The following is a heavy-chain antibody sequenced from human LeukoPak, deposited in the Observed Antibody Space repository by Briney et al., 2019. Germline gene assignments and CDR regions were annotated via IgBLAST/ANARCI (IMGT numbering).Heavy chain of an antibody. V-gene: IGHV3-74*01. D-gene: IGHD1-26*01. Sequence: PGGSLRLSCVASGFSFSSYAMSWVRQAPGRGLEWVSRINGDESSTNYADSVKGRFTISRDNAKDTLYLHMNSLTAEDTAVYYCARGAKWAYYFDYWGQGTLVTVSS. CDR1: GFSFSSYA. J-gene: IGHJ4*02. CDR2: INGDESST. CDR3: ARGAKWAYYFDY.